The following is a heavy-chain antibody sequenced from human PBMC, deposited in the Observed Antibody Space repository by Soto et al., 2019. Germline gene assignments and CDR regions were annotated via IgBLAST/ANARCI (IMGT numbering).Heavy chain of an antibody. CDR2: IIPIFGTA. CDR1: GGTFSSYA. V-gene: IGHV1-69*13. J-gene: IGHJ6*02. Sequence: SVKVSCKASGGTFSSYAISWVRQAPGQGLEWMGGIIPIFGTANYAQKFQGRVTITADESTSTAYMELSSLRSEDTAVYYCASPRGYYDILTGHPPSDYYYGMDVWGQGTTVTVSS. CDR3: ASPRGYYDILTGHPPSDYYYGMDV. D-gene: IGHD3-9*01.